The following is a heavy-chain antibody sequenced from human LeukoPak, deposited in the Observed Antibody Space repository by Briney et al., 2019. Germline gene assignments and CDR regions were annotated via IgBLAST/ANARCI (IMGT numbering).Heavy chain of an antibody. Sequence: SVKVSCKASGGTFSSYAISWVRQAPGQGLEWMGGIIPIFGTANYAQKFQGRVTITADESTSTAYMELSSLRSEDTAVYYCARDRYSGGYYFDYWGQGTLVTVSS. V-gene: IGHV1-69*13. CDR1: GGTFSSYA. D-gene: IGHD1-26*01. J-gene: IGHJ4*02. CDR2: IIPIFGTA. CDR3: ARDRYSGGYYFDY.